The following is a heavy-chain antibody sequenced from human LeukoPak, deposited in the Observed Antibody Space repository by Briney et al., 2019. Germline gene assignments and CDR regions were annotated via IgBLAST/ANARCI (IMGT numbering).Heavy chain of an antibody. D-gene: IGHD6-13*01. CDR3: ARATQYSSSWFSYYYGMDV. CDR1: GYTFTSYD. CDR2: MNPNSGNT. V-gene: IGHV1-8*01. J-gene: IGHJ6*02. Sequence: ASVKVSCKASGYTFTSYDINWVRQATGQGLEWMGWMNPNSGNTGYAQKLQGRVTMTRNTSISTAYMELSSLRSEDTAVYYCARATQYSSSWFSYYYGMDVWGQGTTVTVSS.